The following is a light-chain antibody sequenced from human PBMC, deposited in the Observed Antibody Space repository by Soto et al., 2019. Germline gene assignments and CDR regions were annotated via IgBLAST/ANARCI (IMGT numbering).Light chain of an antibody. CDR3: SSRTV. CDR2: EVS. V-gene: IGLV2-8*01. CDR1: SSDVGGYNY. Sequence: QSVLTQPPSASVSPGQSVTISCTGTSSDVGGYNYVSWYQQHPGKAPKLMIYEVSKRPSGVPDRFSGSKSGNTASLTVSGLQAEDEADYYCSSRTVFGTGTKVTVL. J-gene: IGLJ1*01.